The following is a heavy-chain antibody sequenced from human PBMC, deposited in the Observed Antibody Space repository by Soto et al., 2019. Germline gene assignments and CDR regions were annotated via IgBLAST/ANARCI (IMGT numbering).Heavy chain of an antibody. D-gene: IGHD2-15*01. CDR3: VRGGGGGLFDP. CDR2: ISPGSRYP. Sequence: VGFLRLSCAGSGFTFGDSYMSWISQAPGKGLEWLSYISPGSRYPAYADSVKGRFTISRDNAKRSLYLQMMSLTAEDTAIYYCVRGGGGGLFDPWGQGTMVTVSS. V-gene: IGHV3-11*06. CDR1: GFTFGDSY. J-gene: IGHJ5*02.